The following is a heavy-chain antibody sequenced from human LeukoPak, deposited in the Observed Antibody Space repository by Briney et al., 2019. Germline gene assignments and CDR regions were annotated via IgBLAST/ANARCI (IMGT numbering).Heavy chain of an antibody. V-gene: IGHV1-46*01. CDR1: GYTFTSYY. Sequence: ASVKVSCKASGYTFTSYYMHWVRQAPGQGLEWMGIINPSGGSTSYAQKFQGRVTMTRNTSISTAYMKLSSLRSEDTAMYYCARANMHRGGVPRWFDPWGQGTLVTVSS. CDR3: ARANMHRGGVPRWFDP. CDR2: INPSGGST. D-gene: IGHD3-3*01. J-gene: IGHJ5*02.